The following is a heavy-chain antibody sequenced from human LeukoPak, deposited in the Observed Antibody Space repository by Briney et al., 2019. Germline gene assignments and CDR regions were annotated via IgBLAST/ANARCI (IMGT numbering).Heavy chain of an antibody. CDR2: FFYTGNT. CDR3: ARAYCGGDCYFGY. D-gene: IGHD2-21*01. V-gene: IGHV4-39*01. Sequence: SETLSLTCTVSGGSIGDSNYYWGWIRQPPGKGLEWIGSFFYTGNTYYNPSLKSRVTISVDTSKNQFSLKLSSVTAADTAVYYCARAYCGGDCYFGYWGQGTLVTVSS. J-gene: IGHJ4*02. CDR1: GGSIGDSNYY.